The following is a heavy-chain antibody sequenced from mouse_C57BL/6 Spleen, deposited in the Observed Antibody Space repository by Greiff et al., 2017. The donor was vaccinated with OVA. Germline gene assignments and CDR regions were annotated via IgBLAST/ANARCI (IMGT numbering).Heavy chain of an antibody. Sequence: EVQLQQSGPELVKPGASVKMSCKASGYTFTDYNMHWVKQSHGKSLEWIGYINPNNGGTSYNQKFKGKATLTVNKSSSTAYMELRSLTSEDSAVYYCARVPDRGYDYSWFAYWGQGTLVTVSA. V-gene: IGHV1-22*01. J-gene: IGHJ3*01. CDR2: INPNNGGT. CDR1: GYTFTDYN. D-gene: IGHD2-4*01. CDR3: ARVPDRGYDYSWFAY.